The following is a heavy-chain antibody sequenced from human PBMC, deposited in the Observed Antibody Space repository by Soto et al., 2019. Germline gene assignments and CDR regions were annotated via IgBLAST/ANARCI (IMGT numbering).Heavy chain of an antibody. V-gene: IGHV3-73*02. CDR1: GFTFSDSA. Sequence: EVQLVESGGGLVQPGGSLKVSCAASGFTFSDSARHWVRQASGKGLEWVGRIRNKGNNYAKAYTASVKGRFTISRDDSTKTVYLQMNSLKIDDTAVYYCAARPHWTAVDPLAYWGLGTLVTVSS. CDR3: AARPHWTAVDPLAY. J-gene: IGHJ4*02. D-gene: IGHD5-18*01. CDR2: IRNKGNNYAK.